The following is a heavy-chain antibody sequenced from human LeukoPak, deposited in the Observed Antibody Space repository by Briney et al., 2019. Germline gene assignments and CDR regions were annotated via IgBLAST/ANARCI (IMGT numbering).Heavy chain of an antibody. V-gene: IGHV3-23*01. CDR1: GFTFSNYA. D-gene: IGHD1-26*01. Sequence: PGGSLRLSCAASGFTFSNYAMSWVRQAPGKGLEWASGISGSGGSTYYADSVGRFSISRDNSNNTLYLQLTSLRADDTAVYYCAKERRGMGAATMDYWGQGTLVTVSS. J-gene: IGHJ4*02. CDR3: AKERRGMGAATMDY. CDR2: ISGSGGST.